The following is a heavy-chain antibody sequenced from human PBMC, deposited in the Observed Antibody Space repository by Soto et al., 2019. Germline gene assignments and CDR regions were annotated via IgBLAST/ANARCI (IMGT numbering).Heavy chain of an antibody. V-gene: IGHV3-21*01. CDR2: ISSSSSYI. CDR3: ARDRSGNTLDY. J-gene: IGHJ4*02. D-gene: IGHD3-3*01. CDR1: GFTFSSYS. Sequence: GGSLRLSCAASGFTFSSYSMNWVRQAPGKGLEWVSSISSSSSYIYYADSVKGRFTISRDNAKNSLYLQMNGLRAEDTAVYYCARDRSGNTLDYWGQGTLVTVSS.